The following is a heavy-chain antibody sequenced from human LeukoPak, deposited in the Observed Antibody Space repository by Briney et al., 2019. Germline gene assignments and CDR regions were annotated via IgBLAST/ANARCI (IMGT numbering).Heavy chain of an antibody. D-gene: IGHD6-19*01. CDR3: ARDGEAVADTPNYFDY. J-gene: IGHJ4*02. Sequence: GGSLRLSCAASGFTFSSYGMHWVRQAPGKGLEWVAFIRYDGSNKYYADSVKGRFTISRDNSKNTLYLQMNSLRAEDTAVYYCARDGEAVADTPNYFDYWGQGTLVTVSS. CDR2: IRYDGSNK. V-gene: IGHV3-30*02. CDR1: GFTFSSYG.